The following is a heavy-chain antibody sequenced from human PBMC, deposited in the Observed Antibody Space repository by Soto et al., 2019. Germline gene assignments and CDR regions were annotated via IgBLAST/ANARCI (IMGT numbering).Heavy chain of an antibody. CDR2: ISAYNGNT. CDR3: ARDPRYYDSSGYHPFDY. J-gene: IGHJ4*02. D-gene: IGHD3-22*01. V-gene: IGHV1-18*04. CDR1: GYTFTSYG. Sequence: ASVKVSCKASGYTFTSYGISWVRQAPGQGLEWMGWISAYNGNTNYAQKLQGRVTMTTDTSTSTAYMELRSLRSDDTAVYYCARDPRYYDSSGYHPFDYWGQGTLVTVSS.